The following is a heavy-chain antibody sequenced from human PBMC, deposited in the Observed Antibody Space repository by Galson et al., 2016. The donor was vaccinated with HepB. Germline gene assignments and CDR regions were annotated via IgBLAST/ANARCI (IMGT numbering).Heavy chain of an antibody. CDR1: GVSLSSYY. V-gene: IGHV4-59*01. Sequence: LSLTCTVSGVSLSSYYWSWIRQPPGKGLEWIGYIYYSGGSTNYNPSLKSRVTVSVDTLKNQFSLKLSSVTAADTAVYFCARVRIAVAENSYFFDSWGQGTLVTVSS. J-gene: IGHJ4*02. CDR3: ARVRIAVAENSYFFDS. CDR2: IYYSGGST. D-gene: IGHD6-19*01.